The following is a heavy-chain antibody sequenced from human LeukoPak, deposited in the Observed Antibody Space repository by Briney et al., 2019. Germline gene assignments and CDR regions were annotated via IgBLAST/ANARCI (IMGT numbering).Heavy chain of an antibody. CDR2: ISGSGGST. CDR1: GFTFSSYA. CDR3: AKDAQYYSWWGSFDY. J-gene: IGHJ4*02. V-gene: IGHV3-23*01. Sequence: GGSLRLSCAASGFTFSSYAMSWVRQAPGKGLEWVSAISGSGGSTYFADSVKGRFTISRDNSKNTLYLQMNSLRAEDTAVYYCAKDAQYYSWWGSFDYWGQGTLVTVSS. D-gene: IGHD2/OR15-2a*01.